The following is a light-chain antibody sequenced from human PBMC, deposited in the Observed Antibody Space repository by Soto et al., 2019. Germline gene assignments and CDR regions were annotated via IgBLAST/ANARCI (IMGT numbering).Light chain of an antibody. CDR2: GDS. V-gene: IGLV1-40*01. J-gene: IGLJ1*01. CDR1: SSNIGAGHD. Sequence: QSVLTQPPSVSGAPGQSGTISCTGSSSNIGAGHDVHWYQQFPGTAPKVLIYGDSNRPSGVPDRFSGSKSGTSASLAITGLQAEDEADYYCQSYDNSLSGSNVFGTGTRSPS. CDR3: QSYDNSLSGSNV.